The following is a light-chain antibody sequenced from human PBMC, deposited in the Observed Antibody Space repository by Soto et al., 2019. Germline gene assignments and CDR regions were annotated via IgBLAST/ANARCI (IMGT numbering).Light chain of an antibody. CDR1: QGISSY. CDR3: QQLNSYPRT. CDR2: ATS. Sequence: IQLTQSPSSLSASVGDRVTITCRASQGISSYLAWYQQKPGKGPQLLIYATSTLQGGVPSRFSGSGSGTDFTLTIGSLQAGDFATYYCQQLNSYPRTFGQGTKVEIK. V-gene: IGKV1-9*01. J-gene: IGKJ1*01.